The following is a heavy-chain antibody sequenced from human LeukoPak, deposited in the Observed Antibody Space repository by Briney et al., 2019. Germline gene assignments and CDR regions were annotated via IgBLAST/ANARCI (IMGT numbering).Heavy chain of an antibody. CDR2: FDPEDGET. CDR1: GYTLTELS. CDR3: ATGAARHEPFDY. D-gene: IGHD6-6*01. Sequence: GASVKVSCKVSGYTLTELSMHWVRQAPRKGLEWMGGFDPEDGETIYAQKFQGRVTMTEDTSTDTAYMELSSLRSEDTAVYYCATGAARHEPFDYWGQGTLVTVSS. J-gene: IGHJ4*02. V-gene: IGHV1-24*01.